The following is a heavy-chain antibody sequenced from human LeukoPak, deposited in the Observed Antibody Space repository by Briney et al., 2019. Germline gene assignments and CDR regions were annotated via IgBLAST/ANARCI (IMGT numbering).Heavy chain of an antibody. CDR3: ARIVRQDGGYLDL. Sequence: SETLSLTCTVSAGSISAYYWTWIRQPPGKGLEWIGYTSDTGSSNYKSSLKSRVSMSVDTSKRQFSLTLTSVTAADTAVYYCARIVRQDGGYLDLWGRGSLVTVSS. CDR2: TSDTGSS. V-gene: IGHV4-59*08. J-gene: IGHJ2*01. CDR1: AGSISAYY. D-gene: IGHD3-16*02.